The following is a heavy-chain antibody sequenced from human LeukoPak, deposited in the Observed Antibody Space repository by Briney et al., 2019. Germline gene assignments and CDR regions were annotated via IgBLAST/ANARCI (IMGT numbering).Heavy chain of an antibody. D-gene: IGHD1-1*01. CDR1: GGSISSYY. Sequence: SESLSLTCTVSGGSISSYYWSWIRQPPGKGLERIGYIYYSGSTNYNPSLKSRATISVDTSKNQFSLKLSSVTAADTAVYYRARVKLERRHDAFDIWGQGTMVTVSS. J-gene: IGHJ3*02. V-gene: IGHV4-59*01. CDR3: ARVKLERRHDAFDI. CDR2: IYYSGST.